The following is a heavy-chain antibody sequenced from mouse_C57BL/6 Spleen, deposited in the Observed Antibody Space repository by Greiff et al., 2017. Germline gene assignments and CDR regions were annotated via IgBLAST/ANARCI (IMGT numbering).Heavy chain of an antibody. Sequence: EVKLMESGGGLVKPGGSLTLSCAASGFTFSSYAMSWVRQTPEKRLEWVATISDGGSYTYYPDNIKGRFTISRDNAKNNLYLQKSHLKSDDTAMYYCARGTAQATGFDYGGQGTTLTVSS. CDR2: ISDGGSYT. CDR1: GFTFSSYA. D-gene: IGHD3-2*02. J-gene: IGHJ2*01. V-gene: IGHV5-4*03. CDR3: ARGTAQATGFDY.